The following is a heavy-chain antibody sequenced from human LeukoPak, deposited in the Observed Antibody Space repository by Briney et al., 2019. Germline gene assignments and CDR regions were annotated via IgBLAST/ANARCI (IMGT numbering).Heavy chain of an antibody. CDR3: AKDSSGSDHEVFDY. CDR1: GFTCDAYT. CDR2: LSSDGGST. J-gene: IGHJ4*02. V-gene: IGHV3-43*01. Sequence: AGSLTLNSSGAGFTCDAYTMLRLAHAPGQGLEGVTHLSSDGGSTYYADSVKSRFTIARDNSKNSLYLQMNSLRTEDTALYYCAKDSSGSDHEVFDYWGQGTLVTVSS. D-gene: IGHD1-26*01.